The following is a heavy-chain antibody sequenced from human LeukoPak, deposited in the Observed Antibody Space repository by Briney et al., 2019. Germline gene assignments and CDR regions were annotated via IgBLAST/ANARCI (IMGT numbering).Heavy chain of an antibody. CDR1: GITTSCYF. J-gene: IGHJ4*02. D-gene: IGHD3-22*01. CDR3: SRRVPNSSSGRCYLDY. V-gene: IGHV5-51*07. Sequence: LSFSNAASGITTSCYFIYLLHQAPGKRLLWGSIFPSDCSTRYNASFQGRVTISSDKSINNAYLQMSSLKASDTAVYYCSRRVPNSSSGRCYLDYWGQGTLVTVSS. CDR2: IFPSDCST.